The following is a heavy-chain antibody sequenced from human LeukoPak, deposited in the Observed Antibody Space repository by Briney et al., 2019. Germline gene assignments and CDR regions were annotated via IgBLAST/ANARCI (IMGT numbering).Heavy chain of an antibody. J-gene: IGHJ5*02. CDR2: IRSKANSYAT. D-gene: IGHD3-10*01. CDR3: TRHGSQTYYYGSGRNNWFDP. V-gene: IGHV3-73*01. Sequence: PGGSLRLSCAASGFTFSGSAMLWVRQASGKGLKWVGRIRSKANSYATAYAASVKGRFTISRDDSKNTAYLQMNSLKTEDTAVYYCTRHGSQTYYYGSGRNNWFDPWGQGTLVTVSS. CDR1: GFTFSGSA.